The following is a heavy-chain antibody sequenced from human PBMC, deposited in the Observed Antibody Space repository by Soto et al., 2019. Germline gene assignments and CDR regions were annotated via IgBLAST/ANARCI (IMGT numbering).Heavy chain of an antibody. Sequence: SETLSLTCTVSGDSISSSTYYWGWVRQPPGKGLEWIGSVYFSGNTYYNPSLKSRVTISVDPSKNQFSLELTSVTAADTAVYYCARHYLYCSATSCPGVAYMDGWDKGTTVTVSS. V-gene: IGHV4-39*01. D-gene: IGHD2-15*01. CDR2: VYFSGNT. CDR1: GDSISSSTYY. J-gene: IGHJ6*03. CDR3: ARHYLYCSATSCPGVAYMDG.